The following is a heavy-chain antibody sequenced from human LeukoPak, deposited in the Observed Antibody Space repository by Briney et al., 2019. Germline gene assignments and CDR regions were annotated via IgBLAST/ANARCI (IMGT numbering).Heavy chain of an antibody. CDR1: GFTVSSNY. Sequence: GGSLRLSCAASGFTVSSNYMSWVRQAPGKGLEWVSVIYSGGSTYYADSVKGRFTISRDNSKNTLYLQMNSLRAEDTALYYCAKDFGSGSNWFDPWGQGTLVTVSS. CDR3: AKDFGSGSNWFDP. CDR2: IYSGGST. J-gene: IGHJ5*02. V-gene: IGHV3-53*05. D-gene: IGHD1-26*01.